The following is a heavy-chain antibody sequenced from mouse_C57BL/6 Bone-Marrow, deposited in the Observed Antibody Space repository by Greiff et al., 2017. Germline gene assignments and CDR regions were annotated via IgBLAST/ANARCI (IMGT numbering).Heavy chain of an antibody. D-gene: IGHD2-1*01. CDR2: IHPNSGST. Sequence: VQLQQPGAELVKPGASVKLSCKASGYTFTSYWMHWVKQRPGQGLEWIGMIHPNSGSTNYNEKFKSKATLTVDKSSSTAYMQLSRLTSEGSAVLYCARHRGNYLYAMDYWCQGTSVSVSS. V-gene: IGHV1-64*01. J-gene: IGHJ4*01. CDR1: GYTFTSYW. CDR3: ARHRGNYLYAMDY.